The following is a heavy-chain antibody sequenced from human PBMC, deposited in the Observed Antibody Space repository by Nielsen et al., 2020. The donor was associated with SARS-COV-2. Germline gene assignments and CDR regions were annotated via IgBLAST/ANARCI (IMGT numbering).Heavy chain of an antibody. Sequence: GESLKISCAASGFTFSSYGMHWVRQAPGKGLEWVAVISYDGSNKYYADSVKGRFTISRDNSKNTLYLQMNSLRAEDTAVYYCATDKQLSPYDYWGQETLVTVSS. CDR3: ATDKQLSPYDY. CDR2: ISYDGSNK. CDR1: GFTFSSYG. J-gene: IGHJ4*02. V-gene: IGHV3-30*03. D-gene: IGHD5-18*01.